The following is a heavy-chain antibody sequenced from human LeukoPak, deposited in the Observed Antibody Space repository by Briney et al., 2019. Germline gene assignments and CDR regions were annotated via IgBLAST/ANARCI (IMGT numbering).Heavy chain of an antibody. CDR1: GFTFSGFW. CDR3: ARVFREYYQTDY. J-gene: IGHJ4*02. D-gene: IGHD2-2*01. Sequence: GGSLRLSCAVSGFTFSGFWMSWSRQAPGKGLEWVASINSDGSEGYYADVVKGRFTISRDNAKNSLYLQINSLRAEDTAVYYCARVFREYYQTDYWGQGTLVTVSS. V-gene: IGHV3-7*03. CDR2: INSDGSEG.